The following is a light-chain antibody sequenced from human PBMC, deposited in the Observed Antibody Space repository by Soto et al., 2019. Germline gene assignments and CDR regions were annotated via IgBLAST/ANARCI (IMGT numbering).Light chain of an antibody. CDR3: QQYDDSPWT. CDR1: QSVSSK. J-gene: IGKJ1*01. Sequence: EIVMTQSPATLSVSPGERATLSCGASQSVSSKLAWYQQKPGQAPRLLIYGASSRATGIPDRFSGSGSGTDFTLTISRLEPEELAVYYCQQYDDSPWTFGQGTKVEIK. CDR2: GAS. V-gene: IGKV3-20*01.